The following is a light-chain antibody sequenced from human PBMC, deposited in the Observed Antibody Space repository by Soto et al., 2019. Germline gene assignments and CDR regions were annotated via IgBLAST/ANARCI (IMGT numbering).Light chain of an antibody. CDR2: DAS. CDR1: QSITNW. CDR3: QQLNSYPLT. Sequence: DIKMTQSPSTLSASVGDRVAITCRASQSITNWLAWYQQKPGKAPKLLIYDASSLESGVPSRFSGSGSGPDFTLTISSLQPEDFATYYCQQLNSYPLTFGGGTKVDIK. V-gene: IGKV1-5*01. J-gene: IGKJ4*01.